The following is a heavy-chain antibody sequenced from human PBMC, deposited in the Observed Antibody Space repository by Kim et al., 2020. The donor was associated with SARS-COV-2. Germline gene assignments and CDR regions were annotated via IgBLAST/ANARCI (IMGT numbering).Heavy chain of an antibody. D-gene: IGHD4-17*01. CDR1: GFTFSSYS. J-gene: IGHJ4*02. Sequence: GGSLRLSCAASGFTFSSYSMHWVRQAPGKGLEWVAVITYDGSNKYYADSVKGRFTISRDNSKNTLYLQMNSLRAEDTAVYYCAREGSHDYGDLGYFDYWGQGTLVTVSS. CDR2: ITYDGSNK. CDR3: AREGSHDYGDLGYFDY. V-gene: IGHV3-30*04.